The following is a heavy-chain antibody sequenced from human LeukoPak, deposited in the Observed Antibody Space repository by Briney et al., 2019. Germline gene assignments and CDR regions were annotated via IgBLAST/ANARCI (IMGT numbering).Heavy chain of an antibody. D-gene: IGHD6-13*01. CDR1: GFTFSSYS. CDR2: ISSSSSYI. V-gene: IGHV3-21*01. Sequence: GGSLRLSCAASGFTFSSYSMNWVRQAPGKGLEWVSSISSSSSYIYYADSVKGRFTISRGNAKNSLYLQMNSLRAEDTAVYYCARGPGIAAAGTHWFDPWGQGTLVTVSS. CDR3: ARGPGIAAAGTHWFDP. J-gene: IGHJ5*02.